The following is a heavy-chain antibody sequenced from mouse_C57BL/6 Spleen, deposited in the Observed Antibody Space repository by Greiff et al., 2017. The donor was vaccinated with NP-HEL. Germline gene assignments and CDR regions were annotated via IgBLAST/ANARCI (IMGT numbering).Heavy chain of an antibody. D-gene: IGHD4-1*01. J-gene: IGHJ3*01. CDR3: ARSLTGIAY. V-gene: IGHV1-64*01. CDR2: IHPNSGST. CDR1: GYTFTSYW. Sequence: VQLQQPGAELVKPGASLKLSCKASGYTFTSYWMPWVQQRPGQGLEWIGIIHPNSGSTNYNEKFKSKATLTVDKSSSTAYMQLSSLTSEDSAVYYCARSLTGIAYWGQGTLVTVSA.